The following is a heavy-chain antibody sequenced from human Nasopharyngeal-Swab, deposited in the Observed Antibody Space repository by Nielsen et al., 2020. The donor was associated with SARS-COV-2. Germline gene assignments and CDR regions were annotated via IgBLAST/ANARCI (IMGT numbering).Heavy chain of an antibody. CDR3: ARDRSGFGFDF. V-gene: IGHV3-21*01. J-gene: IGHJ4*02. Sequence: GESLKISCAASGFTFRFYTMHWVRQAPGKGLEWVSSVSTGGDYIHYADLVQGRFAISRDNAKDSLYLQMNSLRAEDTAIYYCARDRSGFGFDFWGQGALFTVST. CDR2: VSTGGDYI. D-gene: IGHD3-3*01. CDR1: GFTFRFYT.